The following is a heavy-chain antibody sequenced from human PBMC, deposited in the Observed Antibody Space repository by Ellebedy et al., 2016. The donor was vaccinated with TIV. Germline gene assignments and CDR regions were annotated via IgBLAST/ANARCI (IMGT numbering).Heavy chain of an antibody. CDR1: GFTFSTYW. D-gene: IGHD6-19*01. CDR2: IKEDGSEK. CDR3: ARASSYRSFWSVVHYYFMDV. J-gene: IGHJ6*03. V-gene: IGHV3-7*01. Sequence: GESLKISCAASGFTFSTYWMTWVRQAPGKGLEWVANIKEDGSEKYYVDSVEGRFTISRDNARNSLYLQMNSLRAEDTAVYYCARASSYRSFWSVVHYYFMDVWGEGTPVTVSS.